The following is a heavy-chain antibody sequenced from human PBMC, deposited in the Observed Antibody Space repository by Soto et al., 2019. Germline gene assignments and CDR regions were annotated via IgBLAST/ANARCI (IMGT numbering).Heavy chain of an antibody. CDR2: ISYDGSNK. Sequence: QVQLVESGGGVVQPGRSLRLSCAASGFTFSSYAMHWVRQAPGKGLEWVAVISYDGSNKYYADSVKGRFTISRGNSKNTLYLQMNSLRAEDTAVYYCARDSHSSGYVNAFDIWGQGTMVTVSS. J-gene: IGHJ3*02. CDR3: ARDSHSSGYVNAFDI. V-gene: IGHV3-30-3*01. D-gene: IGHD3-22*01. CDR1: GFTFSSYA.